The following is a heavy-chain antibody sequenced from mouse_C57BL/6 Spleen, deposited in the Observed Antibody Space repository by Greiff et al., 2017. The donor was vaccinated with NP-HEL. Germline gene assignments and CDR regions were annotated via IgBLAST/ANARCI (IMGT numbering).Heavy chain of an antibody. CDR3: GGYYDYDGRPWFAY. V-gene: IGHV1-81*01. J-gene: IGHJ3*01. Sequence: QVQLQQSGAELARPGASVKLSCKASGYTFTSYGISWVKQRTGQGLEWIGEIYPRSGNTYYNEKFKGKATLTADKSSSTAYMELRSLTSEDSAVYFCGGYYDYDGRPWFAYWGQGTLVTVSA. CDR1: GYTFTSYG. D-gene: IGHD2-4*01. CDR2: IYPRSGNT.